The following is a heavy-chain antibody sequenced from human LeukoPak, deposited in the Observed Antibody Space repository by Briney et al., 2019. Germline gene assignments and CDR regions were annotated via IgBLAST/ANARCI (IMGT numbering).Heavy chain of an antibody. J-gene: IGHJ3*02. CDR2: IIPIFGTA. D-gene: IGHD6-13*01. V-gene: IGHV1-69*01. CDR1: GNSISNYA. CDR3: VREAAAGLNDAFDI. Sequence: SVKVSCKASGNSISNYAVSWVRQAPGQGLEWMGGIIPIFGTANYAQKFQGRVTITADESTSTAYMELSSLRSEDTAVYYCVREAAAGLNDAFDIWGQGTMVTVSS.